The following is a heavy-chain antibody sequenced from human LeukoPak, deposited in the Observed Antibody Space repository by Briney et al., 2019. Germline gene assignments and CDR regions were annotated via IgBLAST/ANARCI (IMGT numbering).Heavy chain of an antibody. J-gene: IGHJ4*02. CDR3: ARVGANSGYYSDY. Sequence: GGSLRLSCAASGFTFSDYYMSWIRQAPGRGLGWLSYISSSGTTIYYADSVKGRFTISRDNAKNPLYLQMNSLRAEDTAVYYCARVGANSGYYSDYWGQGTLVTVSS. CDR1: GFTFSDYY. D-gene: IGHD3-3*01. V-gene: IGHV3-11*01. CDR2: ISSSGTTI.